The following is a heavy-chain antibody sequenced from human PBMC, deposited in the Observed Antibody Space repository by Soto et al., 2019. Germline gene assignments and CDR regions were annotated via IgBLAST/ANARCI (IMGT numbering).Heavy chain of an antibody. D-gene: IGHD1-1*01. CDR2: IYATGTT. J-gene: IGHJ5*02. CDR1: GASISDFY. V-gene: IGHV4-4*07. CDR3: VRDGTKTLRDWFDP. Sequence: SETLSLTCTVSGASISDFYWSWIRKSAGKGLEWIGRIYATGTTDYNPSLKSRVMMSVDTSKKQFSLKLRSVTAADTAVYYCVRDGTKTLRDWFDPWGQGISVTVSS.